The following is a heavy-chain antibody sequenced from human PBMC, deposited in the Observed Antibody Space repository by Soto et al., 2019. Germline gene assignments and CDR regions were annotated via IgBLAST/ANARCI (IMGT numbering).Heavy chain of an antibody. V-gene: IGHV1-18*04. CDR1: GYTFTSYG. D-gene: IGHD4-17*01. CDR2: ISAYNGNT. J-gene: IGHJ6*02. Sequence: ASVKVSCKASGYTFTSYGISWVRQAPGQGLEWMGWISAYNGNTNYAQKLQGRVTMTTDTSTSTAYMELRSLRSDDTAVYYCARGDDYGGNYYFYYGMDVWGQGTTVTVSS. CDR3: ARGDDYGGNYYFYYGMDV.